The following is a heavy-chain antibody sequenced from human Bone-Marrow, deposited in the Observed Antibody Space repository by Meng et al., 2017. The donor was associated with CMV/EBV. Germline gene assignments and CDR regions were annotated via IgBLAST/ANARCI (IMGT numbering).Heavy chain of an antibody. J-gene: IGHJ5*02. CDR1: GYTFTSYY. Sequence: SGYTFTSYYMHWVRQAPGQGLEWMGIINPSGGSTSYAQKFQGRVTMTGDTSTSTVYMELSSLRSEDTAVYYCARGRDVWFGEQDWFDPWGQGTLVTVSS. CDR3: ARGRDVWFGEQDWFDP. V-gene: IGHV1-46*01. D-gene: IGHD3-10*01. CDR2: INPSGGST.